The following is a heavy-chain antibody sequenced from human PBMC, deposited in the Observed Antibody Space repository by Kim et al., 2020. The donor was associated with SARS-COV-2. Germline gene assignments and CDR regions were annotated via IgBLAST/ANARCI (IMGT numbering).Heavy chain of an antibody. CDR1: GFTFSSYG. J-gene: IGHJ6*02. V-gene: IGHV3-30*18. CDR3: AKACCSWGMDV. D-gene: IGHD2-15*01. Sequence: GGSPRLSCAASGFTFSSYGMHWVRQAPGKGLEWVAVISYDGSNKYYADSVKGRFTISRDNSKNTLYLQMNSLRAEDTAVYYCAKACCSWGMDVWGQGTTVTVSS. CDR2: ISYDGSNK.